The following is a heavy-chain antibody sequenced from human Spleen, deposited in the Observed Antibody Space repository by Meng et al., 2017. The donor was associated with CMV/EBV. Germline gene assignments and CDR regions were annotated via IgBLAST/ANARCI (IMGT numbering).Heavy chain of an antibody. Sequence: GESLKLPCAASGFSLTTNYMTWVRQPPGKALEWVSLMFGADKTYYADSVKGPFAISRDDSTNTLYLQMNNLRTEYTAVYFCARERTVTTNYYYLGMDVWGQGTTVTVSS. J-gene: IGHJ6*02. D-gene: IGHD4-11*01. V-gene: IGHV3-66*02. CDR1: GFSLTTNY. CDR3: ARERTVTTNYYYLGMDV. CDR2: MFGADKT.